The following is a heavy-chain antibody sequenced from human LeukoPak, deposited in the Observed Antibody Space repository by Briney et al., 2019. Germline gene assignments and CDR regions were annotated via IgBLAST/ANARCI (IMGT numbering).Heavy chain of an antibody. J-gene: IGHJ4*02. Sequence: PGGSLRLSCAASGFTFSSYAMSWVRQAPGKGLEWVSAISGSGGGTYYADSVKGRVTISRDTSKKTLYLQMNSLRAEDTAVYYCAKDRDYYDRTYYFDYWGQGTLVTVSS. CDR1: GFTFSSYA. D-gene: IGHD3-22*01. CDR2: ISGSGGGT. V-gene: IGHV3-23*01. CDR3: AKDRDYYDRTYYFDY.